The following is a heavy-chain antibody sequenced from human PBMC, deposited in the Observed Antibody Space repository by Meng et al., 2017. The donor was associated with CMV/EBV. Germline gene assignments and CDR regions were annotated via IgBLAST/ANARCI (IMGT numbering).Heavy chain of an antibody. V-gene: IGHV3-73*01. J-gene: IGHJ5*02. CDR2: IRRKANSYAK. D-gene: IGHD5-18*01. CDR3: TRDKGAWIQLWLHNWFDP. Sequence: AIQWGRQASGQGLEWVGRIRRKANSYAKAYAAAVQGMFTISRDDSKNTAYLQMNSLKTEDTAVYYCTRDKGAWIQLWLHNWFDPWGQGTLVTVSS. CDR1: A.